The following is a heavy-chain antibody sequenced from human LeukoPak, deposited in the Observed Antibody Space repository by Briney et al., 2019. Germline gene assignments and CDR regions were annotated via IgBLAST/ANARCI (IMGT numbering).Heavy chain of an antibody. D-gene: IGHD1-1*01. CDR2: ISAYKGNT. CDR1: GYTFTTYG. CDR3: ARDRDWILDY. Sequence: ALVKVSCKASGYTFTTYGISSVRQAPGQGLEWMGWISAYKGNTNYAQKFQGRVTMTTDTSTSTAYMELRSLTSDDTAVYYCARDRDWILDYWGQGTLVTVSS. J-gene: IGHJ4*02. V-gene: IGHV1-18*01.